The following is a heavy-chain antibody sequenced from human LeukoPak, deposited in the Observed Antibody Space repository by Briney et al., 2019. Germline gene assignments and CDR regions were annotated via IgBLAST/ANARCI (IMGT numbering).Heavy chain of an antibody. D-gene: IGHD1-14*01. CDR1: GGSFSGYY. V-gene: IGHV4-34*01. CDR2: IYYSGST. CDR3: ARWYPSFDY. Sequence: SETLSLTCAVYGGSFSGYYWSWIRQPPGKGLEWIGSIYYSGSTYYNPSLKSRVTISVDTSKNQFSLKLSSVTAADTAVYYCARWYPSFDYWGQGTLVTVSS. J-gene: IGHJ4*02.